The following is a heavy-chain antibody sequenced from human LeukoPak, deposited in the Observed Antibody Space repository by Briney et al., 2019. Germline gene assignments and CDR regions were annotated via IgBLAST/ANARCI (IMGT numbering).Heavy chain of an antibody. CDR3: AREGTYCTNGVCYPRGYFDY. D-gene: IGHD2-8*01. CDR1: GFTFDDYG. J-gene: IGHJ4*02. Sequence: GGSLRLSCAASGFTFDDYGMSWVRQAPGKGLEWVSGINWNGGSTGYADSVKGRFTISRDNAKNSLYLQMNSLRAEDTALYHCAREGTYCTNGVCYPRGYFDYWGQGTLVTVSS. V-gene: IGHV3-20*01. CDR2: INWNGGST.